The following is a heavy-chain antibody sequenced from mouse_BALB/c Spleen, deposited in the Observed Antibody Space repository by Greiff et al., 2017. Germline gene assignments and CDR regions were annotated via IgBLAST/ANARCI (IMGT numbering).Heavy chain of an antibody. D-gene: IGHD1-2*01. Sequence: EVQLQQSGTVLARPGASVKMSCKASGYSFTSYWMHWVKQRPGQGLEWIGAIYPGNSDTSYNQKFKGKAKLTAVTSASTAYMELSSLTNEDSAVYYCTRSITTATGAMDYWGQGTSVTVSS. CDR3: TRSITTATGAMDY. CDR1: GYSFTSYW. V-gene: IGHV1-5*01. J-gene: IGHJ4*01. CDR2: IYPGNSDT.